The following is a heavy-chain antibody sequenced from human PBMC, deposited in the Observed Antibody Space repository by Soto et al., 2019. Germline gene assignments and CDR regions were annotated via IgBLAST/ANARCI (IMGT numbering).Heavy chain of an antibody. V-gene: IGHV3-15*01. CDR2: IKSKSDGGTA. CDR1: GFTFSDAW. D-gene: IGHD6-13*01. Sequence: GGSLRLSCAASGFTFSDAWMSWVRQAPGKGLEWVGRIKSKSDGGTADYAAPVKGRFTISRDDSKNTLYLQLNSLKTEDAAVYYCTTRTSWFDYWGQGTLVTVSS. CDR3: TTRTSWFDY. J-gene: IGHJ4*02.